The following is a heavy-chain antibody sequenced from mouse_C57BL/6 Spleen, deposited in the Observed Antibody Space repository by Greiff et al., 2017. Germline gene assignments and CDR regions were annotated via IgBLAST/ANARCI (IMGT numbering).Heavy chain of an antibody. CDR1: GYTFTSYD. CDR2: IYPRDGST. Sequence: QVQLQQSGPELVKPGASVKLSCKASGYTFTSYDINWVKQRPGQGLEWIGWIYPRDGSTKYNEKFKGKATLTVDTSSSTAYMELHSLTSEDSAVYFSARSRYYGPRTFDYWGQGTTLTVSS. J-gene: IGHJ2*01. V-gene: IGHV1-85*01. CDR3: ARSRYYGPRTFDY. D-gene: IGHD1-1*01.